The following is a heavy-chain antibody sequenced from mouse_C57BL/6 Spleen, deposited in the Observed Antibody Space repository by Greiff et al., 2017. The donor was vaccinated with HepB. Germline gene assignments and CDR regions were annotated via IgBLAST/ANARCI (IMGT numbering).Heavy chain of an antibody. CDR1: GYTFTDYY. Sequence: EVQLQQSGPELVKPGASVKISCKASGYTFTDYYMNWVKQSHGKSLEWIGDINPNNGGTSYNQKFKGKATLTVDKSSSTAYMELRSLTSEDSAVYYCARRYDGYYVFAYWGQGTLVTVSA. CDR2: INPNNGGT. CDR3: ARRYDGYYVFAY. V-gene: IGHV1-26*01. J-gene: IGHJ3*01. D-gene: IGHD2-3*01.